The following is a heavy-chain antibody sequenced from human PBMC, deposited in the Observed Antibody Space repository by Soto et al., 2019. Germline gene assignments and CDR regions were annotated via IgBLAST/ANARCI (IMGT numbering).Heavy chain of an antibody. Sequence: QVQLVQSGAEEKKPGASVKVSCKASGYTFTSYDMHWVRQAPGQRLEWMGWINAGNGNTKYSQKFQGRVTITRDTSASTANMEPGSLRSEDTAVYYCARDKITEVLDYWGQGTLVTVSS. J-gene: IGHJ4*02. D-gene: IGHD1-20*01. CDR1: GYTFTSYD. CDR3: ARDKITEVLDY. V-gene: IGHV1-3*05. CDR2: INAGNGNT.